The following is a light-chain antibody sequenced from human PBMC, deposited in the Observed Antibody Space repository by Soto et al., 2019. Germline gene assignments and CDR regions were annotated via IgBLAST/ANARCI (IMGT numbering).Light chain of an antibody. Sequence: EIVLTESPGTRSLSPEERATLSCRASQSVSRYLAWYQQKPGQAPRLLIYGASSRATGIPARFSGSGSRTDFTLTISSLEPEDSAIYYCQQRNIWPPVTFGQGTRLEIK. CDR2: GAS. V-gene: IGKV3-11*01. CDR1: QSVSRY. CDR3: QQRNIWPPVT. J-gene: IGKJ5*01.